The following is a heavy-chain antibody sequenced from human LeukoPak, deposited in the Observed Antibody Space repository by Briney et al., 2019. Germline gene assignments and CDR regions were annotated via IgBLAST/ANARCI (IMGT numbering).Heavy chain of an antibody. CDR1: GFTFSSYS. Sequence: PGGSLRLSCAASGFTFSSYSMNWVRQAPGKGLEWVSYISSSSSTIYYADSVKGRFTISRDNSKNTLYLQMNSLRAEDTAVYYCAKDWGVGATKWYFDLWGRGTLVTVSS. V-gene: IGHV3-48*01. D-gene: IGHD1-26*01. CDR2: ISSSSSTI. J-gene: IGHJ2*01. CDR3: AKDWGVGATKWYFDL.